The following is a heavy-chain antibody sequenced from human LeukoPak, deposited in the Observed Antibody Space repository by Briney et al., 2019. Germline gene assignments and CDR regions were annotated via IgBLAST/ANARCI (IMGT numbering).Heavy chain of an antibody. V-gene: IGHV4-61*02. J-gene: IGHJ6*03. CDR2: IYTSGST. Sequence: TSQTLSLTCTVSRGSISSSDYSWSWIRQPAGKGLEWIGRIYTSGSTNYNPSLKSRVTISVDTSKNQFSLNLSSVTAADTAVYYCARAPQATVTSYSYYYMDVWGKGTTVTVSS. D-gene: IGHD4-11*01. CDR1: RGSISSSDYS. CDR3: ARAPQATVTSYSYYYMDV.